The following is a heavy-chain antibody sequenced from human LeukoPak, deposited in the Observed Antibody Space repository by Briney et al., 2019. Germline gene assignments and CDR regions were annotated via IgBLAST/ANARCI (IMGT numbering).Heavy chain of an antibody. Sequence: SQTLSLTCTVSNGSISSVGYYWSWIRQNPGKGLEFIGYIYHSGSTYYNPSLKRPITISMDTSENQFSLRLTAVTAADSAIYYCARTPSRTRVFDYWGQGTLVTVSS. D-gene: IGHD3-10*01. CDR3: ARTPSRTRVFDY. V-gene: IGHV4-31*01. CDR2: IYHSGST. CDR1: NGSISSVGYY. J-gene: IGHJ4*02.